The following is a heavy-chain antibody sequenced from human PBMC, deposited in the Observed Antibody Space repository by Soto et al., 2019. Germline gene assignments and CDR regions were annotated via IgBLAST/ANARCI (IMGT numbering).Heavy chain of an antibody. J-gene: IGHJ6*02. Sequence: GESLKISCQGSGYSFSTFWIGWVRQMPGKGLEWMGIIYPSDSDTRYSPSFQGQVTISADKSSRTAYLQWSSLKASDSAMYYCARLPQDYYYHGMDVWGQGTKVTVSS. CDR2: IYPSDSDT. CDR3: ARLPQDYYYHGMDV. CDR1: GYSFSTFW. V-gene: IGHV5-51*01.